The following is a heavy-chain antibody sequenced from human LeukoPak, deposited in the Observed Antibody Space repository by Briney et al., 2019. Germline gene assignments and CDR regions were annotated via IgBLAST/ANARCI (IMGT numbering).Heavy chain of an antibody. CDR3: ARQQNGYYDILTGQSYYYYGMDV. CDR1: GYTFTGYY. CDR2: INPNSGGT. D-gene: IGHD3-9*01. Sequence: GASVKVSCKASGYTFTGYYMHWVRQAPGQGLEWMGWINPNSGGTNYAQKFQGWVTMTRDTSISTAYMELSRLRSDDTAVYYCARQQNGYYDILTGQSYYYYGMDVWGQGTTVTVSS. J-gene: IGHJ6*02. V-gene: IGHV1-2*04.